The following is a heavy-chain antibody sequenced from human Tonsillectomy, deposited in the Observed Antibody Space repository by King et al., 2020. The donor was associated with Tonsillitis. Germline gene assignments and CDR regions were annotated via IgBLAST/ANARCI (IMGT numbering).Heavy chain of an antibody. J-gene: IGHJ6*03. CDR1: GFTFRNAW. Sequence: VQLVESGGGLVKPGGSLRLSCAASGFTFRNAWMYWVRQAPGKGLEWVGRIKTKTDGGTTDYAAPVKGRFTISRDDSENTLYLQMNSLKTEDTAVYYCVRPYYFYYYMDVWGKGTTVTVSS. V-gene: IGHV3-15*01. CDR2: IKTKTDGGTT. CDR3: VRPYYFYYYMDV.